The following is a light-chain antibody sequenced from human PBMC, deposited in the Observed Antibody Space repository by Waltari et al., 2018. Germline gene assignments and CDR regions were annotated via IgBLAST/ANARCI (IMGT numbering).Light chain of an antibody. V-gene: IGKV1-5*03. CDR2: KAS. Sequence: DIQMTQSPSTLSASIGDRITITCRASQSITNWLAWYQQKPGKAPKLLIYKASTLESGVPSRFSDSGSGTEFTLTISSLQPDDFATYYCQQYNNYVATFGQGTKVEIK. J-gene: IGKJ1*01. CDR3: QQYNNYVAT. CDR1: QSITNW.